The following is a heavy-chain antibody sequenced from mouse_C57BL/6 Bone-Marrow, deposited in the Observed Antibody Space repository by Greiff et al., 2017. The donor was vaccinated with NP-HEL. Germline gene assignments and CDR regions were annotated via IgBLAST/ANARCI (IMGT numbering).Heavy chain of an antibody. V-gene: IGHV1-59*01. Sequence: QVQLQQPGAELVRPGTSVKLSCKASGYTFTSYWMHWVKQRPGQGLEWIGVIDPSDSYTNYNQKFKSKATLTVDKPSRTAYMLLSSLTSEDSSVNYCASLGGYWGQGTTLTVSS. CDR3: ASLGGY. CDR2: IDPSDSYT. J-gene: IGHJ2*01. CDR1: GYTFTSYW.